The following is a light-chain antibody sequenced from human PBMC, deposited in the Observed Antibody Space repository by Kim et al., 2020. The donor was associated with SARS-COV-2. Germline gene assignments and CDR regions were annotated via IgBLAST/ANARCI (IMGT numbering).Light chain of an antibody. J-gene: IGKJ1*01. Sequence: SPGEIATISCRASQSVSSSNLAWYQQKPGQDPRLRIYGASTRATGIPDRFSGSGSGTDFTLTISRLEPEDFAVFYCQKYGSTWTFGQGTKVDIK. V-gene: IGKV3-20*01. CDR3: QKYGSTWT. CDR1: QSVSSSN. CDR2: GAS.